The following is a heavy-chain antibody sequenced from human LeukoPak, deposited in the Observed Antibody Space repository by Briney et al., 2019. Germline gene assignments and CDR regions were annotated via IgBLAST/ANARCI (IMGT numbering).Heavy chain of an antibody. J-gene: IGHJ4*02. D-gene: IGHD2-15*01. CDR1: GYTFTGYY. CDR2: INPNSGGT. Sequence: ASVKVSCKASGYTFTGYYMHWVRQAPGQGLEWMGWINPNSGGTNYAQRFKGRVILTVDTSSSTAYMELSRLRSDDTAVYYCARAQTSYSRGGSCYSDYWGQGTLVTVST. CDR3: ARAQTSYSRGGSCYSDY. V-gene: IGHV1-2*02.